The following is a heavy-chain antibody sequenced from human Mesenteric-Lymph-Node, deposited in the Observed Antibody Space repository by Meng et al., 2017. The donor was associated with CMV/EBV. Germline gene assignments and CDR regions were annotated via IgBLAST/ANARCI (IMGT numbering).Heavy chain of an antibody. J-gene: IGHJ4*02. CDR2: INGDGSTT. CDR1: GFTFSGSS. CDR3: ARVTHTSAYYSDPVFDY. Sequence: GESLKISCAASGFTFSGSSMHWVRQAPGKGLVWVSHINGDGSTTNYADSVKGRFTISRDNARNSLYLQMSSLRADDTAVYYCARVTHTSAYYSDPVFDYWGQGALVTVSS. D-gene: IGHD3-22*01. V-gene: IGHV3-74*01.